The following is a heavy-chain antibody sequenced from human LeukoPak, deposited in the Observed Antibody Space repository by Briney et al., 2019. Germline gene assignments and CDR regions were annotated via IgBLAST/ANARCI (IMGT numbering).Heavy chain of an antibody. J-gene: IGHJ4*02. V-gene: IGHV5-51*01. CDR2: IYPGDSDT. D-gene: IGHD2-15*01. CDR1: GYSFTSYW. Sequence: GESLKISCKGSGYSFTSYWIGWVRQMPGKGLEWMGIIYPGDSDTRYSPSFQGQVTISADKSISTAYLQWSSLKASDTAMYYCASLPSLYCSGGSCYLPYFDYWGQGTLVTVSS. CDR3: ASLPSLYCSGGSCYLPYFDY.